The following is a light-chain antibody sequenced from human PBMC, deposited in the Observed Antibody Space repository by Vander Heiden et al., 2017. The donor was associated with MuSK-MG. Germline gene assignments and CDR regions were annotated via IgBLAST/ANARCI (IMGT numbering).Light chain of an antibody. CDR3: QAWDSSVV. CDR1: KLGDKY. Sequence: SYELTQPPSVSVSPGQTASITCSGDKLGDKYSCWYQQKPGQSPWLVIYQGSKRPSGIPERFSGSNSGNTATLTISGTQAMDEADYYCQAWDSSVVFGGGTKLTVL. V-gene: IGLV3-1*01. J-gene: IGLJ2*01. CDR2: QGS.